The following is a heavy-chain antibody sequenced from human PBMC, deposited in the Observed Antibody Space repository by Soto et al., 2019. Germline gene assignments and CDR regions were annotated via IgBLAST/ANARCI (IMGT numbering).Heavy chain of an antibody. D-gene: IGHD6-13*01. Sequence: GASVKVSCKASGYTFTSYAMHWVRQAPGQRLEWMGWINAGNGNTKYSQKFQGRVTITRDTSTSTVYMELSSLRSEDTAVYYCARGIAAAYDYRYWGQGTLVTVSS. J-gene: IGHJ4*02. CDR3: ARGIAAAYDYRY. V-gene: IGHV1-3*01. CDR1: GYTFTSYA. CDR2: INAGNGNT.